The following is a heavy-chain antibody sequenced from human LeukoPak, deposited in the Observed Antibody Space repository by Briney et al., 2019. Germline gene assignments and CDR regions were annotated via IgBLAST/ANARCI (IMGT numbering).Heavy chain of an antibody. D-gene: IGHD3-22*01. J-gene: IGHJ4*02. CDR1: GGSVSSSTLY. V-gene: IGHV4-39*01. Sequence: PSETLSLTCTASGGSVSSSTLYWGWIRQPPGKGLEWIGSIYYSGSSYYNPSLKSRVTISVDTSKNQFSVRLSSVTAADTAVYYCARLPYDSSGYRFDSWGQGTLVTVS. CDR3: ARLPYDSSGYRFDS. CDR2: IYYSGSS.